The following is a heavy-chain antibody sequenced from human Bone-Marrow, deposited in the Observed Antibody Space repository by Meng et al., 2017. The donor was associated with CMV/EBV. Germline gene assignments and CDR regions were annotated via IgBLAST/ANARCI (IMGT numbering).Heavy chain of an antibody. J-gene: IGHJ4*02. CDR2: IKEDGSEE. Sequence: GFTFSTYWMSWVRQAPGKGLEWVANIKEDGSEEYYVDSVKGRFTISRDNGKNSVFLQMNSLRAEDTAVYYCARDDSGATSWRFYFDYWGQGTLVTVAA. D-gene: IGHD5-24*01. CDR3: ARDDSGATSWRFYFDY. CDR1: GFTFSTYW. V-gene: IGHV3-7*01.